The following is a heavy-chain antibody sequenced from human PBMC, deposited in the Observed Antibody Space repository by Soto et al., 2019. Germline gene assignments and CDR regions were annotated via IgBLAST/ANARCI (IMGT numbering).Heavy chain of an antibody. CDR2: INHSGST. V-gene: IGHV4-34*01. Sequence: SETLSLTCAFYGWSFSGYYWSWIRQPPGKGLEWIGEINHSGSTNYNPSLKSRVTISVDTSKNQFSLKLSSVTAADTAVYYCARGRGDYGYYYYMDVWGKGTTVTVSS. J-gene: IGHJ6*03. CDR1: GWSFSGYY. D-gene: IGHD4-17*01. CDR3: ARGRGDYGYYYYMDV.